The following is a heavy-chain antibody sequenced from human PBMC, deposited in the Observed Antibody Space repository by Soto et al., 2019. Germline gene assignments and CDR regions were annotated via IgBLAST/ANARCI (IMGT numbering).Heavy chain of an antibody. CDR2: MSQSGSA. V-gene: IGHV4-34*01. D-gene: IGHD3-9*01. Sequence: QVQLQQWGAGLLKPSETLSLTRTVDNGSFSGHYWTWIRQPPGKGLEWIGEMSQSGSANHNTSLKSRVTISVDTSKNQFSLKMRSVTAADTAVYYCARAPNNHDILTGYWRVMDVWGQGTTVTVSS. CDR1: NGSFSGHY. CDR3: ARAPNNHDILTGYWRVMDV. J-gene: IGHJ6*02.